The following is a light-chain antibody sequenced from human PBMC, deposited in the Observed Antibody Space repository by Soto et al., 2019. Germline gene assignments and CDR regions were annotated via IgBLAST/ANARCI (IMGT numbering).Light chain of an antibody. CDR1: SSDVGGYNY. CDR2: EVS. V-gene: IGLV2-8*01. CDR3: SAYAGSKNFSYV. Sequence: QSVLTQPPSAYGSPGPSVTISCTGTSSDVGGYNYVSLYQQHPGKAPKLMFYEVSTRPSGVPDRFSGSKSGNTSSLTASGLQAEDEADYYCSAYAGSKNFSYVCGTGTTLTVL. J-gene: IGLJ1*01.